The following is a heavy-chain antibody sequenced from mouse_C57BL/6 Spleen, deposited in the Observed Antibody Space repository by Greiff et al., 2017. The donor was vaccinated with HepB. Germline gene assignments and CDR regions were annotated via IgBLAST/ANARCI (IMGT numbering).Heavy chain of an antibody. CDR2: INYDGSST. J-gene: IGHJ4*01. CDR1: GFTFSDYY. V-gene: IGHV5-16*01. CDR3: GRVGGYYAMDY. Sequence: EVKLMESEGGLVQPGSSMKLSCTASGFTFSDYYMAWVRQVPEKGLEWVANINYDGSSTYYLDSLKSRFIISRDNAKNILYLQMSSLKSEDTATYYCGRVGGYYAMDYWGQGTSVTVSS.